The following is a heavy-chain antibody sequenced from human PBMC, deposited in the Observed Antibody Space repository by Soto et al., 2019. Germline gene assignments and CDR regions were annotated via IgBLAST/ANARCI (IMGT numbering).Heavy chain of an antibody. CDR1: GFTFSNHA. Sequence: EVQLLESGGGLVQPGGSLRLSCAASGFTFSNHAVSWVRQAPGKGLEWVSGISDIGDRTYYADSVKGRFTISRDNSKNTLYLQMNSLGVEDTAVYYCATRGYVSGWYKYYFDYWGQGTLLIVTS. J-gene: IGHJ4*02. D-gene: IGHD6-19*01. CDR2: ISDIGDRT. CDR3: ATRGYVSGWYKYYFDY. V-gene: IGHV3-23*01.